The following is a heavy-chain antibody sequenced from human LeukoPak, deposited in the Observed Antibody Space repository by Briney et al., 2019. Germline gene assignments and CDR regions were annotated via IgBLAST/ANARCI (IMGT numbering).Heavy chain of an antibody. CDR3: ASEAYYYDSSGYYFPGGFDY. CDR2: ISSGGSSI. D-gene: IGHD3-22*01. Sequence: GGSLRLSCAASGFNFSDYYMSWLRQAPGKGLEWVSYISSGGSSINYADSVKGRFTISRDNAKNSLYLQMNSLRAEDTAVYYCASEAYYYDSSGYYFPGGFDYWGQGTLVTVSS. V-gene: IGHV3-11*01. J-gene: IGHJ4*02. CDR1: GFNFSDYY.